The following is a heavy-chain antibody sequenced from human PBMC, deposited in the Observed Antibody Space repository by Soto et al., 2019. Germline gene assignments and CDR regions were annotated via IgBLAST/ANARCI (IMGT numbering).Heavy chain of an antibody. CDR2: ISLDGNNK. D-gene: IGHD6-19*01. V-gene: IGHV3-30*18. CDR3: AKDMGPKAVAGDFDY. J-gene: IGHJ4*02. Sequence: QVQLVESGGGVVQPGTSLRLSCAASGFIFTDHAMHWVRQAPGKGLEWVAVISLDGNNKFFAASVKGRATISRDNSKNMVYLQVNSLRAQDTAVYYSAKDMGPKAVAGDFDYWGQGTLVTVS. CDR1: GFIFTDHA.